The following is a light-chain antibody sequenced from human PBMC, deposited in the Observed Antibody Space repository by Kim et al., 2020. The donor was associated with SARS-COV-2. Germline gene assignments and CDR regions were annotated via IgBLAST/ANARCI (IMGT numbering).Light chain of an antibody. CDR3: QRYNGALGGT. J-gene: IGKJ1*01. V-gene: IGKV1-27*01. CDR1: PGIRNY. Sequence: PGGDRVNTPCRASPGIRNYSTWYQQKRGKVPQHLFSAASALQGGLPSRFSASGSGTDFTLTISSLRPDGVATYYCQRYNGALGGTFGQGAKVEI. CDR2: AAS.